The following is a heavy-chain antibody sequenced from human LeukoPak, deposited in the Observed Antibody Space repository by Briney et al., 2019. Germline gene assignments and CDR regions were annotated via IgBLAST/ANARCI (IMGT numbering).Heavy chain of an antibody. CDR1: GGSISSSSYY. J-gene: IGHJ6*03. D-gene: IGHD3-10*01. CDR2: TYYSGST. V-gene: IGHV4-39*01. Sequence: SETLSITCTVSGGSISSSSYYWGRIRPPPGKGLECMGSTYYSGSTYYNPSLKSRVTISVDTSKNQFSLKLSSVTAADTAVYYCARLGDYYYYYMDVWGKGTTVTVSS. CDR3: ARLGDYYYYYMDV.